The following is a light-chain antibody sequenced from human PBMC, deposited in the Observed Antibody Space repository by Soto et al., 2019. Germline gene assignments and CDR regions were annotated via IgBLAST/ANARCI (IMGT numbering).Light chain of an antibody. Sequence: QSVLTQPPSASGTPGQRVTISCSGSSSNIGSKTVNWYQQLPGTVPKLLIYNSYQRPSGVPDRFSGPKSGASASLAISGLQSVDEADYYCAAWDVSLIGYVFGAGTNITVL. CDR2: NSY. CDR3: AAWDVSLIGYV. CDR1: SSNIGSKT. J-gene: IGLJ1*01. V-gene: IGLV1-44*01.